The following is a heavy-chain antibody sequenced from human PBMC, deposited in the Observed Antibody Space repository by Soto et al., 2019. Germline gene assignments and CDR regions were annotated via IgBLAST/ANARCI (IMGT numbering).Heavy chain of an antibody. CDR1: GDTFRNYA. D-gene: IGHD2-2*01. Sequence: QVQLVQSGAEVKRPGSSVKVSCKASGDTFRNYALSWVRQAPGQGLEWMGGIIPIFETTNYAQKFQGRVTTTADKSPNTAYMELRSMRSEDTAVYYCARDKGKDVVVVPAAPYYFYGMDGWGQGTTVTGSS. CDR2: IIPIFETT. J-gene: IGHJ6*02. V-gene: IGHV1-69*06. CDR3: ARDKGKDVVVVPAAPYYFYGMDG.